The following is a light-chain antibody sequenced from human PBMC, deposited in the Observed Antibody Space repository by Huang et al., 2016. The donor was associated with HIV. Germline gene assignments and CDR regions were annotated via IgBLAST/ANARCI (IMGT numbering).Light chain of an antibody. V-gene: IGKV4-1*01. CDR1: QSVLNRSNNKKY. Sequence: DIVMTQSPDSLAVSLGERATIKCKPSQSVLNRSNNKKYLAWYQKKPGQPPKLVIYWASTRESGVPGRFSGSGSETDFTLTISSLQAEDVAVYYCQQYFNTPPTFGQGTKVEIK. CDR2: WAS. J-gene: IGKJ1*01. CDR3: QQYFNTPPT.